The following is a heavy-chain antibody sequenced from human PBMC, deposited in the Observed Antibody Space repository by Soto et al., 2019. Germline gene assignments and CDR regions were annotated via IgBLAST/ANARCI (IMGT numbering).Heavy chain of an antibody. CDR1: GFSLTSGVG. CDR2: IYWDDDK. J-gene: IGHJ4*02. V-gene: IGHV2-5*02. Sequence: QITLKESGPTLVRPPQTLTLTCTFSGFSLTSGVGVGWIRQPPGKALEWLALIYWDDDKRYSPSLKNRLTITQNISKNQVVLTMTNVGPVDTATYFCAHIDTEIETVGGHGGFDYWGQGTLVTVSS. D-gene: IGHD3-16*01. CDR3: AHIDTEIETVGGHGGFDY.